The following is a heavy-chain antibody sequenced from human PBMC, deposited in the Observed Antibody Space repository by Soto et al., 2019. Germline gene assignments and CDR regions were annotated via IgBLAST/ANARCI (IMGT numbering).Heavy chain of an antibody. Sequence: PGGSLRLSCAASGFTFSSYSMNWVRQAPGKGLEWVSYISSSSSTIYYADSVKGRFTISRDNAKNSLYLQMNSLRADDTAVYYCARDKWFGELDGRTYGMDVWGQGTTVTVSS. V-gene: IGHV3-48*01. D-gene: IGHD3-10*01. CDR1: GFTFSSYS. CDR2: ISSSSSTI. J-gene: IGHJ6*02. CDR3: ARDKWFGELDGRTYGMDV.